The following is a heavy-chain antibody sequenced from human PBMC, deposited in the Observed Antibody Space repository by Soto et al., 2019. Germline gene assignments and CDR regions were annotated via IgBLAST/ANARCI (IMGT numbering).Heavy chain of an antibody. Sequence: EVQLLESGGGLVHPGGSLRLSCATSGFSFSSYAMTCLRQAPGKGLELVSTISPTGGSTYYADSVTGRFTISRADSKNTLYLHMNSPRAEDTATYYCAKDLLQWLGGSGPFDYWGQGTLVTVSS. CDR2: ISPTGGST. CDR1: GFSFSSYA. CDR3: AKDLLQWLGGSGPFDY. D-gene: IGHD6-19*01. J-gene: IGHJ4*02. V-gene: IGHV3-23*01.